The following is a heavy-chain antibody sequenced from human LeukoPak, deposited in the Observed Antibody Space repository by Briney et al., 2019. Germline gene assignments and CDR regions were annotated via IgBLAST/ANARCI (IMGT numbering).Heavy chain of an antibody. CDR2: INPNSGGT. Sequence: ASVKVSCKASGYTFTDYYMNWVRQAPGQGLEWMGWINPNSGGTNSAQKFQGRVTMTRDTSISTAYMELNRLTSDDTAVYYCAAYSGSYGGSLDYWGQGTLVTVSS. J-gene: IGHJ4*02. D-gene: IGHD1-26*01. CDR3: AAYSGSYGGSLDY. CDR1: GYTFTDYY. V-gene: IGHV1-2*02.